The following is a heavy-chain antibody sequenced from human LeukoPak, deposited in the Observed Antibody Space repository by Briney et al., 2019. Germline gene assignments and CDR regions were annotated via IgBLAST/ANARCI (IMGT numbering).Heavy chain of an antibody. Sequence: ASVKVSCKASGYTLTELSMHWVRQAPGKGLEWMGGFDPEDGETIYAQKFQGRVTMTEDTSTDTAYMELSSLRSEDTAVYYCATVVAVAGKALFDYWGQGTLVTVSS. CDR1: GYTLTELS. J-gene: IGHJ4*02. CDR2: FDPEDGET. V-gene: IGHV1-24*01. D-gene: IGHD6-19*01. CDR3: ATVVAVAGKALFDY.